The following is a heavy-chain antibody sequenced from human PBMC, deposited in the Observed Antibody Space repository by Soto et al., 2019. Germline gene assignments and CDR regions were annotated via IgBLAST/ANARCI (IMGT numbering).Heavy chain of an antibody. Sequence: SETLSLTCTVSGGSISSYYWSWIRQPPGKGLEWIGYIYYSGSTNYNPSLKSRVTISVDTSKNQFSLKLSSVTAADTAVYYCARELGYCSGGSCYTLYYFDYWGQGTLVTVS. CDR1: GGSISSYY. J-gene: IGHJ4*02. V-gene: IGHV4-59*01. D-gene: IGHD2-15*01. CDR2: IYYSGST. CDR3: ARELGYCSGGSCYTLYYFDY.